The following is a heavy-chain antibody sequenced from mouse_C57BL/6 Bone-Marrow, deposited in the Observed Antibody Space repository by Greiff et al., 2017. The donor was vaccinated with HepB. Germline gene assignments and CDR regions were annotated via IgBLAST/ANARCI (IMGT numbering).Heavy chain of an antibody. CDR2: IDPSDSYT. Sequence: QVQLQQPGAELVMPGASVKLSCKASGYTFTSYWLHWVKQRPGQGLEWIGEIDPSDSYTNYNQKFKGKSTLTVDKSSRTAYMQLGSLTSEDSAVYYCARGGYYFRFDYWGQGTTLTVSS. J-gene: IGHJ2*01. V-gene: IGHV1-69*01. D-gene: IGHD2-3*01. CDR1: GYTFTSYW. CDR3: ARGGYYFRFDY.